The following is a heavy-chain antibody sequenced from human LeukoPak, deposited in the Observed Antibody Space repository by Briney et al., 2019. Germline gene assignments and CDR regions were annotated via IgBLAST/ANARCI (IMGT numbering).Heavy chain of an antibody. CDR3: ARPHSGTHGTFHL. CDR2: ISYDGSDD. V-gene: IGHV3-30*04. CDR1: GFTFRTYA. J-gene: IGHJ3*01. D-gene: IGHD1-26*01. Sequence: GGSLRLSCAASGFTFRTYARHWVRQTPGKGLEWVARISYDGSDDHYADSVKGRFTMSRDNAKNTVYLQMDSLLTADTAVYYCARPHSGTHGTFHLWGQGTMVTVSS.